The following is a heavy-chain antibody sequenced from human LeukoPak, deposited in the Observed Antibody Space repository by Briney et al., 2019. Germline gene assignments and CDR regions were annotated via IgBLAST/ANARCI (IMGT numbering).Heavy chain of an antibody. CDR3: ARDSLQEIPDAFDI. V-gene: IGHV1-69*15. CDR2: IIPIFGTA. D-gene: IGHD2-2*02. CDR1: GGTFSSYA. Sequence: ASVKVSCKASGGTFSSYAISWVRQAPGQGLEWMGRIIPIFGTANYAQKFQGRVTITADESTSTAYMELSSLRAEDTAVYYCARDSLQEIPDAFDIWGQGTMVTVSS. J-gene: IGHJ3*02.